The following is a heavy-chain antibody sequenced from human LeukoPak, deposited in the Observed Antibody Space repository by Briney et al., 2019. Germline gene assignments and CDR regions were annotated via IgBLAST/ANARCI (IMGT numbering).Heavy chain of an antibody. D-gene: IGHD3-3*01. V-gene: IGHV3-30*03. CDR1: GFTFSSYG. Sequence: GRSLRLSCAASGFTFSSYGMHWVRQAPGKGLEWVAVISYDGSNKYYADSVKGRFTISRDNSKNTLYLQMNSLRAEDTAVYYCARYYDFWSSYSSYYYMDVWGKGTTVTVSS. CDR2: ISYDGSNK. J-gene: IGHJ6*03. CDR3: ARYYDFWSSYSSYYYMDV.